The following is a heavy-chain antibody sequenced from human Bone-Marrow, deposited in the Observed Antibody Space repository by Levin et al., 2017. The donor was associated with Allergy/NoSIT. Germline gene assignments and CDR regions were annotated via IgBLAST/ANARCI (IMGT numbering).Heavy chain of an antibody. Sequence: GGSLRLSCAASGFTFSSYGMHWVRQAPGKGLEWVAVISYDGSNKYYADSVKGRFTISRDNSKNTLYLQMNSLRAEDTAVYYCAKLAYIAAAGTDFDYWGQGTLVTVSS. CDR3: AKLAYIAAAGTDFDY. CDR2: ISYDGSNK. D-gene: IGHD6-13*01. CDR1: GFTFSSYG. V-gene: IGHV3-30*18. J-gene: IGHJ4*02.